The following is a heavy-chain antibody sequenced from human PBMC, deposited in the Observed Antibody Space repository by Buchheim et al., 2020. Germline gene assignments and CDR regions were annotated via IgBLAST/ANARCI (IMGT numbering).Heavy chain of an antibody. J-gene: IGHJ4*02. CDR3: ARGGTSWYY. CDR2: IKEDGSEK. CDR1: GFTFSSYW. D-gene: IGHD6-13*01. Sequence: EVQLVESGGGLVQPGGSLRLSCAAPGFTFSSYWLSWVRQAPGKGLEWVANIKEDGSEKYYVDSVKGRFTISRDNAKNSLYLQMNSLRAEDTAVYYCARGGTSWYYWGQGTL. V-gene: IGHV3-7*04.